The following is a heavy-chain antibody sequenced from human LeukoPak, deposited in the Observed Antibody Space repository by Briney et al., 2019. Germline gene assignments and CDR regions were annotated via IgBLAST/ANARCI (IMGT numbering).Heavy chain of an antibody. CDR2: ISSSSSTI. Sequence: GGSLRLSCAASGFTFSSYAMSWVRQAPGKGLEWVSYISSSSSTIHYADSVKGGFTISRDNAKTSLYLQMTSLRAEDTAVYHCARDFHRRLYDSSGYYPYWGQGTLVTVSS. D-gene: IGHD3-22*01. CDR1: GFTFSSYA. J-gene: IGHJ4*02. V-gene: IGHV3-48*01. CDR3: ARDFHRRLYDSSGYYPY.